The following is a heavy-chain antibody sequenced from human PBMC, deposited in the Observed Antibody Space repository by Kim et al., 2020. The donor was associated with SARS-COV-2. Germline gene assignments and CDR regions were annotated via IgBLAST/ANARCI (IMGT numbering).Heavy chain of an antibody. CDR1: GGSISSSSYY. Sequence: SETLSLTCTVSGGSISSSSYYWGWIRQPPGKGLEWIGSIYYSGSTYYNPSLKSRVTISVDTSKNQFSLKLSSVTAADTAVYYCARRSYYGSGSYYSLYNWFDPWGQGTLVTVSS. CDR2: IYYSGST. CDR3: ARRSYYGSGSYYSLYNWFDP. J-gene: IGHJ5*02. D-gene: IGHD3-10*01. V-gene: IGHV4-39*01.